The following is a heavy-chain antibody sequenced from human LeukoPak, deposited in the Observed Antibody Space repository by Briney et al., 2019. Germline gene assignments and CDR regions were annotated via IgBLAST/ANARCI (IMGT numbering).Heavy chain of an antibody. CDR3: AGISSGWYNEY. J-gene: IGHJ4*02. V-gene: IGHV4-4*07. CDR2: IYTRGST. CDR1: GVSISSYY. Sequence: SETLSLTCTVSGVSISSYYWGWIRQPAGKGLEWIGRIYTRGSTNYNPSLKSRLTMSVDTSKNQFSLNLSSVTAADTAVYYCAGISSGWYNEYWGQGTRVTVSS. D-gene: IGHD6-19*01.